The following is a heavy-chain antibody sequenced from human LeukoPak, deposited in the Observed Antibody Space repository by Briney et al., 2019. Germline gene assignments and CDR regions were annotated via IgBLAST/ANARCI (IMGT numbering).Heavy chain of an antibody. Sequence: GGSLRLSCAASGFIFSDCYMSWIRQAPGKGLEWVANIKQDGSEKYYVDSVKGRFTISRDNAKNTLYLQMNSLRAEDTAVYYCARDSSSWRIEYFQHWGQGTLVTVSS. J-gene: IGHJ1*01. CDR1: GFIFSDCY. CDR2: IKQDGSEK. CDR3: ARDSSSWRIEYFQH. D-gene: IGHD6-13*01. V-gene: IGHV3-7*01.